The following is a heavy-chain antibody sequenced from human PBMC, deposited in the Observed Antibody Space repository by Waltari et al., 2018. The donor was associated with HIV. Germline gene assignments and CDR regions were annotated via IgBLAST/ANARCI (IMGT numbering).Heavy chain of an antibody. CDR3: AKDRNYYGSGSTI. Sequence: EVQLLESGGGLVQPGGSLRLSCAASGFTFSSYAMSWVRQAPGKGLAWVSAISGSGGSTYDADSVKGRFTISRDNSKNTLYLQMNSLRAEDTAVYYCAKDRNYYGSGSTIWGQGTLVTVSS. CDR1: GFTFSSYA. J-gene: IGHJ4*02. V-gene: IGHV3-23*01. D-gene: IGHD3-10*01. CDR2: ISGSGGST.